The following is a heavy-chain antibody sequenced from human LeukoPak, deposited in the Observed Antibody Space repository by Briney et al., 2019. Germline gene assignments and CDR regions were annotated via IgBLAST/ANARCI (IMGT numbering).Heavy chain of an antibody. CDR2: ISYDGSNK. Sequence: PGGSLRLSCAASGFTFSSYAMHWVRQAPGKGLEWVAVISYDGSNKYYADSVKGRFTISRDNAKNSMYLQMNSLRVEDTAVYYCVREANMWSWGQGTLVTVSS. D-gene: IGHD2-21*01. J-gene: IGHJ5*02. CDR3: VREANMWS. CDR1: GFTFSSYA. V-gene: IGHV3-30-3*01.